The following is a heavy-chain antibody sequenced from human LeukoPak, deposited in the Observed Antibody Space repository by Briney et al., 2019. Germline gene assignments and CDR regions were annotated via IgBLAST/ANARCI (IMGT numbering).Heavy chain of an antibody. CDR1: GLTFRSYG. D-gene: IGHD2-15*01. Sequence: GGSLRLSCAASGLTFRSYGMHWVRQAPGKGLEWVAVIWFDGSNKYYADSVKGRFTISRDNSKNTLYLQMNSLRAEDTSVYYCARVYCTGGSCYGPFDDWGQGTLVTVSS. V-gene: IGHV3-33*08. J-gene: IGHJ4*02. CDR2: IWFDGSNK. CDR3: ARVYCTGGSCYGPFDD.